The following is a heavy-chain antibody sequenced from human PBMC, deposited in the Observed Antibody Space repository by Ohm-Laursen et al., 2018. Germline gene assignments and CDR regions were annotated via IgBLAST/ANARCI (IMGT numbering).Heavy chain of an antibody. Sequence: SLRLSCSASGFTFSSYEMNWVRQAPGKGLEWVSYISSSGSTIHYADSVKGRFTISRDNAKNSLYLQMNSLRAEDTAVYYCASGHRDYDLPRMDVWGQGTTVTVSS. CDR1: GFTFSSYE. CDR2: ISSSGSTI. V-gene: IGHV3-48*03. D-gene: IGHD3-3*01. CDR3: ASGHRDYDLPRMDV. J-gene: IGHJ6*02.